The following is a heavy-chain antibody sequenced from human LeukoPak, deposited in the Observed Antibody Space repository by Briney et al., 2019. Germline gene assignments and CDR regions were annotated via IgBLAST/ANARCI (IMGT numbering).Heavy chain of an antibody. Sequence: GGSLRLSCAASGFDFSTYYLNWVRQAPGKGLEWVALISYDGSSKYYADSVKGRFIISRDKSKNTLYLQMNSLRAEDTAVYYCANGLVRGFVYYGMDVWGQGTTVTVSS. V-gene: IGHV3-30*18. J-gene: IGHJ6*02. CDR1: GFDFSTYY. CDR3: ANGLVRGFVYYGMDV. CDR2: ISYDGSSK. D-gene: IGHD3-10*01.